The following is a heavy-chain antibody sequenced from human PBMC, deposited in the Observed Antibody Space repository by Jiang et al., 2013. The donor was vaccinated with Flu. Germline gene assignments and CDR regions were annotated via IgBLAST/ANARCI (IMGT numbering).Heavy chain of an antibody. D-gene: IGHD7-27*01. Sequence: LLKPSETLSLTCAVYGGSFSGYYWSWIRQPPGRGWSGLGKSIIVEAPTTTRPSKSRVTISVDTSKNQFSLKLSSVTAADTAAYYCARGDGVIDWGSEFAYWGQGTLVTVSS. V-gene: IGHV4-34*01. CDR2: SIIVEAP. J-gene: IGHJ4*02. CDR1: GGSFSGYY. CDR3: ARGDGVIDWGSEFAY.